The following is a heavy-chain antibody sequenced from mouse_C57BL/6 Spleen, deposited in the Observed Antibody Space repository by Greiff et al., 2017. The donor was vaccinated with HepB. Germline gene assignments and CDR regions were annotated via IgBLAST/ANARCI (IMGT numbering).Heavy chain of an antibody. CDR3: ARDSYYSNYLYAMDY. D-gene: IGHD2-5*01. CDR1: GYTFTDYY. V-gene: IGHV1-76*01. J-gene: IGHJ4*01. Sequence: VQLVESGAELVRPGASVKLSCKASGYTFTDYYINWVKQRPGQGLEWIARIYPGSGNTYYNEKFKGKATLTAEKSSSTAYRQLSSLTAEDSAVYFCARDSYYSNYLYAMDYWGQGTSVTVSS. CDR2: IYPGSGNT.